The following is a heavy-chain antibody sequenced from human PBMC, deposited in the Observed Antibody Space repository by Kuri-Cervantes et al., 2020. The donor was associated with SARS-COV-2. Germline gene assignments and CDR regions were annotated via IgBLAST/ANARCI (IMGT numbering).Heavy chain of an antibody. Sequence: SETLSLTCTVSGGSTSSYYWSWIRQPPGKGLEWIGYIYYSGSTNYNPSLKSRVTISVDTSKNQFSLKLSSVTAADTAVYYCARAGYSSSWDYYYYYYMDVWGKGTTVTVSS. J-gene: IGHJ6*03. CDR2: IYYSGST. CDR3: ARAGYSSSWDYYYYYYMDV. D-gene: IGHD6-13*01. CDR1: GGSTSSYY. V-gene: IGHV4-59*01.